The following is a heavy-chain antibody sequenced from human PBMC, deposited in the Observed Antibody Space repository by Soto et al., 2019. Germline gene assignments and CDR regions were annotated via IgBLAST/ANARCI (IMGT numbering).Heavy chain of an antibody. CDR3: ARDADHGGSRGGMDA. J-gene: IGHJ6*02. CDR1: CGSLNNSVYF. V-gene: IGHV4-31*03. D-gene: IGHD4-17*01. Sequence: QVHLEESGPGLVKPSETLAVICSVSCGSLNNSVYFWSWICHHPENGLEWIVYIYYSGCTRYNPSFKTRAPLSIDPSKNQFSLSLNSVPLTDTLVYCCARDADHGGSRGGMDARGLATTVTVSS. CDR2: IYYSGCT.